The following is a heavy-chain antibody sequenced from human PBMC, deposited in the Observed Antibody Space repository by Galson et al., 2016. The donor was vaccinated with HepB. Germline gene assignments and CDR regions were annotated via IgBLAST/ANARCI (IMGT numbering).Heavy chain of an antibody. CDR2: ISSGSSII. CDR1: GFNFNNYT. Sequence: SLRLSCAASGFNFNNYTINWVRQAPGKGLEWISYISSGSSIIYYADSVRGRFTISRDSAKNSVYLQMNSLRDEDTAVYYCARNPDSSTWYMSWYFVLWGRGTLVTVSS. V-gene: IGHV3-48*02. D-gene: IGHD6-13*01. CDR3: ARNPDSSTWYMSWYFVL. J-gene: IGHJ2*01.